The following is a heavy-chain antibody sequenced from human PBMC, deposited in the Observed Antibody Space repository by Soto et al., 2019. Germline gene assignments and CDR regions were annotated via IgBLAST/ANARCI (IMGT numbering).Heavy chain of an antibody. CDR2: ISAYNGNT. V-gene: IGHV1-18*01. CDR1: GYTFTSYG. J-gene: IGHJ6*02. D-gene: IGHD4-17*01. Sequence: GASVKVSCKASGYTFTSYGISWVRQAPGQGLEWMGWISAYNGNTNYAQKLQGRVTMTTDTSTSTAYMELRSLRSDDTAVYYCARDSVYPHDYGDYRSVSLNYGMDVWGQGTTVTVSS. CDR3: ARDSVYPHDYGDYRSVSLNYGMDV.